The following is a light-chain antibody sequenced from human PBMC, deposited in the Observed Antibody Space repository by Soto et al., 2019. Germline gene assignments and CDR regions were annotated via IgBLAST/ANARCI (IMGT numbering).Light chain of an antibody. CDR1: SSDVGAYNY. V-gene: IGLV2-11*01. CDR2: DVT. Sequence: QSVLTQPRSVSGSPGQSVTISCTGTSSDVGAYNYVSWYQQHPGQAPKVVVYDVTKRPSGVPDRFSGSKSGNTASLTISWLQAEDEAEYYCCSYAGIYSYVFGSGTKLTVL. CDR3: CSYAGIYSYV. J-gene: IGLJ1*01.